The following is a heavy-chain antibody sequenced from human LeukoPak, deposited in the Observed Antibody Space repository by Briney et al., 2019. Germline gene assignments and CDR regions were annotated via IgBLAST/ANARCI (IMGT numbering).Heavy chain of an antibody. CDR3: ARGPKVGSGYYYEGY. J-gene: IGHJ4*02. Sequence: ASVKVSCKASGYTFTSYFMHWVRQAPGQGLEWMGIINPSGGSTSYAQKFQGRVTMTRDTSTSTVYMELSSLRSEDTAVYYCARGPKVGSGYYYEGYWGQGTLVTVSS. V-gene: IGHV1-46*01. CDR2: INPSGGST. CDR1: GYTFTSYF. D-gene: IGHD3-22*01.